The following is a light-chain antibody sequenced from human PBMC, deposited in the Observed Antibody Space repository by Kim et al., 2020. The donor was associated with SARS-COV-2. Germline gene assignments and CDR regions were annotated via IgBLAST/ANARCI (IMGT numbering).Light chain of an antibody. Sequence: EIVLTQSPATLSLSPGERAPLSCRASQSVSSYFAWHQQKPGQAPRLLIFDASERATGIPARFSVSGSGTDFTLTISNVEPEDFAVYYCQQCSHAVSFGGGTQVDI. J-gene: IGKJ4*01. V-gene: IGKV3-11*01. CDR2: DAS. CDR3: QQCSHAVS. CDR1: QSVSSY.